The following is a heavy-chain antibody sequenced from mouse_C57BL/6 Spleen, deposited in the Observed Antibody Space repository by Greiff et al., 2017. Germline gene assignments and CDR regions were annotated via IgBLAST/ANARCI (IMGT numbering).Heavy chain of an antibody. CDR1: GYAFSSYW. CDR2: IYPGDGDT. J-gene: IGHJ4*01. Sequence: QLQQSGAELVKPGASVKISCKASGYAFSSYWMNWVKQRPGKGLEWIGQIYPGDGDTNYNGKFKGKATLTADKSSSTAYMQLSSLTSEDSAVYFCARVGIYEGAMDYWGQGTSVTVSS. CDR3: ARVGIYEGAMDY. V-gene: IGHV1-80*01. D-gene: IGHD2-3*01.